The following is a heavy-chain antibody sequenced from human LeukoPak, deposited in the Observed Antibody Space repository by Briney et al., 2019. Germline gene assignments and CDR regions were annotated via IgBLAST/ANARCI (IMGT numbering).Heavy chain of an antibody. D-gene: IGHD2/OR15-2a*01. CDR1: GFTFSSYW. J-gene: IGHJ4*02. CDR2: IKEDGSEK. Sequence: GGSLRLSCAASGFTFSSYWMSWVRQAPGQGLEWVANIKEDGSEKNYVDSVKGRFTISRDNAKNSLYLQMNSLSAEGTAVYYCARGGGRHVEYWGQGNLVTVSS. V-gene: IGHV3-7*05. CDR3: ARGGGRHVEY.